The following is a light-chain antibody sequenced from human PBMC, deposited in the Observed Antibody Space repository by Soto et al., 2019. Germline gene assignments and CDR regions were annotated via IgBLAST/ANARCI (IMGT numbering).Light chain of an antibody. V-gene: IGLV2-8*01. CDR1: RSDVGGYNY. Sequence: QSALTQPPSASGSPGQSVTISCTGTRSDVGGYNYVSWYQQHPGKAPKFMIYEVSKRPSGVPNRFSGSKSGNTAPLTVSGLQAEDEADYYCSSYAGSNNFWVFGGGTKLTVL. J-gene: IGLJ3*02. CDR3: SSYAGSNNFWV. CDR2: EVS.